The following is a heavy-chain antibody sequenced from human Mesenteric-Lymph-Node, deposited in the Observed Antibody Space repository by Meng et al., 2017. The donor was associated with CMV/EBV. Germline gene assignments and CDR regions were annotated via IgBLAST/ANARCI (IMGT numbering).Heavy chain of an antibody. CDR1: GGTFSSCP. CDR2: IIHIGGAT. Sequence: SGGTFSSCPCSWGRQIHGRGGKWMERIIHIGGATNYKQKFQGRVTITADKSTSMAYMELSSLKSEDTAVYYCAREPTVVGGRPNWFDPWGQGTLVTVSS. D-gene: IGHD4-23*01. J-gene: IGHJ5*02. V-gene: IGHV1-69*08. CDR3: AREPTVVGGRPNWFDP.